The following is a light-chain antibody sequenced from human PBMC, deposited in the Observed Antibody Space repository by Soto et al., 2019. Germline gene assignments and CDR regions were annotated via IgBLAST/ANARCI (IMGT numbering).Light chain of an antibody. J-gene: IGLJ2*01. Sequence: QSVLTQPRSVSGSPGQSVTISCTGTSRDVGDYNYVSWYQQHPGKVPKLMLYDVSERPSGVPDRFSGSKSGNTASLTISGLQAEDEADYHCCSYAGSFVVFGGGTKVTVL. V-gene: IGLV2-11*01. CDR1: SRDVGDYNY. CDR3: CSYAGSFVV. CDR2: DVS.